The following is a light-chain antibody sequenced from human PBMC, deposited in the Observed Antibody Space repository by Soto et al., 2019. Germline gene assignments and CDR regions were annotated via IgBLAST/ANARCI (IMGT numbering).Light chain of an antibody. Sequence: IQMTQSPPSLSATVGDRVTITCRASRSISDCLNWYKQKPGEAPELLIYAASTLQSGVPSRFSGSVSGTDFTLKISRVEAEDVGLYYCMQALQAPLTFGQGTRLEIK. J-gene: IGKJ5*01. CDR2: AAS. CDR1: RSISDC. CDR3: MQALQAPLT. V-gene: IGKV1-39*01.